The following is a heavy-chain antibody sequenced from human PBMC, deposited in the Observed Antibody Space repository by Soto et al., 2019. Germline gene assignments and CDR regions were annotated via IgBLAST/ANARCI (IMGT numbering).Heavy chain of an antibody. J-gene: IGHJ3*02. CDR3: ARYRQGWLGFEGALDI. CDR2: IYWDDNK. V-gene: IGHV2-5*02. CDR1: GFSLSSVGSG. D-gene: IGHD5-12*01. Sequence: QITLKESGPTLVTPTQTLTLTCTFSGFSLSSVGSGVGWIRQPPGEALEWFALIYWDDNKRYSPSLKSRLTITKDTSKNQVVLTMTNMDPVDTATYYCARYRQGWLGFEGALDIWGQGTLVTVSS.